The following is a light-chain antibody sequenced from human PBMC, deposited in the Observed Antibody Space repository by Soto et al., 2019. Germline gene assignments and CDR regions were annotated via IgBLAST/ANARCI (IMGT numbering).Light chain of an antibody. CDR2: KAS. CDR1: QSISSW. Sequence: DIQMTQSPSTLSASVGDRVTITCRASQSISSWLAWYQQKPGKAPKLLIYKASSLESGVPPRFSGSGSGTEFTLTISSLQPDDFATYYCQQYSSFMYTFGQGTKLEIK. V-gene: IGKV1-5*03. J-gene: IGKJ2*01. CDR3: QQYSSFMYT.